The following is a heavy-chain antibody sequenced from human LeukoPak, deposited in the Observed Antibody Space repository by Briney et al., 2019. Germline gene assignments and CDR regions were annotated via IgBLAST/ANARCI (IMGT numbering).Heavy chain of an antibody. D-gene: IGHD3-16*02. CDR1: GFTFSSYW. CDR3: ARGSNRYYYYMDV. V-gene: IGHV3-7*01. CDR2: IKQDASEK. Sequence: PGGSLRLSCAASGFTFSSYWMSWVRQAPGKGLEWVANIKQDASEKYYVDSVKGRFTISRDNAKNSLDLQMNSLRAEDTAVYYCARGSNRYYYYMDVWGKGTTVTISS. J-gene: IGHJ6*03.